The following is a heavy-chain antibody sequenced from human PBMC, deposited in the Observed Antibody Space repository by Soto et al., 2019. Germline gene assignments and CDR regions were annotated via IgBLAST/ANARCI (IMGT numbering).Heavy chain of an antibody. J-gene: IGHJ4*02. CDR3: ARNRGSPTW. Sequence: QLQLQESGPGLVKPSETLSLTCTVSGGSISSSSYYWGWIRQPPGKGLEWIGSIYYSGSTYYNPSLQRRVPTSEDTSNNQFSLKLRSVTAADTAVYYRARNRGSPTWRGQGTLVTVSS. V-gene: IGHV4-39*01. D-gene: IGHD1-26*01. CDR1: GGSISSSSYY. CDR2: IYYSGST.